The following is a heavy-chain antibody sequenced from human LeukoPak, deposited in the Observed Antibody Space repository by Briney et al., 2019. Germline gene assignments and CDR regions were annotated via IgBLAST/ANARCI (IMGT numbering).Heavy chain of an antibody. CDR2: INSDGSST. Sequence: PGGSPRLSCAASGFTFSSYWMHWVRQAPGKGLVWVSRINSDGSSTSYADSVKGRFTISRDNSKNTLYLQMNSLRAEDTAVYYCAKGDTAMETHYFDYWGQGTLVTVSS. V-gene: IGHV3-74*01. J-gene: IGHJ4*02. D-gene: IGHD5-18*01. CDR3: AKGDTAMETHYFDY. CDR1: GFTFSSYW.